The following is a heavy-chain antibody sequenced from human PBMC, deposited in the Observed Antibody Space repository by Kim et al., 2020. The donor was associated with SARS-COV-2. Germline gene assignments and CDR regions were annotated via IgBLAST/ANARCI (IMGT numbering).Heavy chain of an antibody. CDR3: ARAGITTSDYFDY. CDR1: GGSFSGYY. J-gene: IGHJ4*02. D-gene: IGHD1-20*01. CDR2: INHSGST. V-gene: IGHV4-34*01. Sequence: SETLSLTCAVYGGSFSGYYWSWIRQPPGKGLEWIGEINHSGSTNYNPSLKSRVTISVDTSKNQFSLKLSSVTAADTAVYYCARAGITTSDYFDYWGQGTLVTVSS.